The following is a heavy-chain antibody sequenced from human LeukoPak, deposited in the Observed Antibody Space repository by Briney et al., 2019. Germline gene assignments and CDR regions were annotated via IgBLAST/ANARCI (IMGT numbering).Heavy chain of an antibody. D-gene: IGHD3-22*01. CDR3: ARDDNYYDSSGYYPYYYYYGMDV. CDR1: GYTFTGYY. CDR2: INPNSGGT. Sequence: GASVKVSWKASGYTFTGYYMHWVRQAPGQGLEWMGWINPNSGGTNYAQKFQGRVTMTRDTSISTAYMELSRLRSDDTAVYYCARDDNYYDSSGYYPYYYYYGMDVWGQGTTVTVSS. J-gene: IGHJ6*02. V-gene: IGHV1-2*02.